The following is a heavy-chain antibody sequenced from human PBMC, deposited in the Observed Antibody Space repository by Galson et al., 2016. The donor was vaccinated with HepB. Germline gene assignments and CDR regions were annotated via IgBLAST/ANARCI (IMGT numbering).Heavy chain of an antibody. CDR1: GLTFSSYG. J-gene: IGHJ4*02. V-gene: IGHV3-30*03. CDR3: VAEYHDSAGYHGFQY. Sequence: SLRLSCAASGLTFSSYGMHWVRQAPGKGLEWMASLSYGGINQYYADSAKGRFTISRDISKNTLYLQINTLSAEDTAIYYCVAEYHDSAGYHGFQYWGRGTLVTVSS. CDR2: LSYGGINQ. D-gene: IGHD3-22*01.